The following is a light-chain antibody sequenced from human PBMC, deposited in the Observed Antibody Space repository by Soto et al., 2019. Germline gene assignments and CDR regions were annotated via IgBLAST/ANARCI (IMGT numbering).Light chain of an antibody. V-gene: IGLV2-11*01. J-gene: IGLJ1*01. Sequence: QSALTQPRSVSGSPGQSVTTSCTGTSSDVGAYNYVSWYQQHPGKAPKLMTYDVSKRPSGVPDRFSGSKSGNTASLTISGLQAEDEADYYCCSYADNYSYVFGTGTKVTVL. CDR3: CSYADNYSYV. CDR2: DVS. CDR1: SSDVGAYNY.